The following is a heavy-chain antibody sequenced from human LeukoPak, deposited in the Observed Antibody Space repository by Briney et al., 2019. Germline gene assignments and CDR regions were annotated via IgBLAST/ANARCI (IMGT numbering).Heavy chain of an antibody. J-gene: IGHJ5*02. CDR2: IYYIGST. CDR1: GGSISRDSDY. V-gene: IGHV4-39*01. D-gene: IGHD6-13*01. Sequence: PSETLSLTCTVSGGSISRDSDYWGWIRQPPGKGLEWIGSIYYIGSTYYSPSLKSRVTISVDTSKNQFSLRLSSVTAADTAVYYCARRHREAGSSWKRSTNWFDPWGQGTLVTVSS. CDR3: ARRHREAGSSWKRSTNWFDP.